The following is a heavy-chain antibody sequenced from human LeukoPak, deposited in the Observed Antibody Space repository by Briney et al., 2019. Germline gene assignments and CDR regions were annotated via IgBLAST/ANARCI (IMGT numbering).Heavy chain of an antibody. CDR1: GGSISSSNW. CDR3: ARVLYYYDSSGYYSGAFDI. V-gene: IGHV4-4*02. J-gene: IGHJ3*02. D-gene: IGHD3-22*01. Sequence: SGTLSLTCAVSGGSISSSNWWSWVRQPPGKGLEWIGEIYHSGSTNYNPSLKSRVTISVDKSKNQFSLKLSSVTAADTAVYYCARVLYYYDSSGYYSGAFDIWGQGTMVTVSS. CDR2: IYHSGST.